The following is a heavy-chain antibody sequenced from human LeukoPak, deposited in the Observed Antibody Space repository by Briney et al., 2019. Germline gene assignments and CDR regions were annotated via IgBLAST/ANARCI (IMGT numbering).Heavy chain of an antibody. J-gene: IGHJ4*02. CDR1: GGSISSGGYC. CDR3: AREVVPAAIDY. CDR2: IYYSGST. V-gene: IGHV4-31*03. Sequence: SETLSLTCTVSGGSISSGGYCWSWIRQHPGKGLEWIGYIYYSGSTYYNPSLKSRVTISVDTSKNQFSLKLSSVTAADTAVYYCAREVVPAAIDYWGQGTLVTVSS. D-gene: IGHD2-2*01.